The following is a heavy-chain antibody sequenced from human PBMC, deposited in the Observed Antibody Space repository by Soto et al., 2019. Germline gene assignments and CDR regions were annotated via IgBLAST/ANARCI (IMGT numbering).Heavy chain of an antibody. CDR1: GFTFSSYA. D-gene: IGHD1-26*01. Sequence: PGGSLRLSCAASGFTFSSYAMHWVRQAPGKGLEWVAVISYDGSNKYYADSVKGRFTISRDNSKNTLYLQMNSLRAEDTAVYYCARNSGSYYFFDYWGQGTLVTVSS. V-gene: IGHV3-30-3*01. CDR3: ARNSGSYYFFDY. J-gene: IGHJ4*02. CDR2: ISYDGSNK.